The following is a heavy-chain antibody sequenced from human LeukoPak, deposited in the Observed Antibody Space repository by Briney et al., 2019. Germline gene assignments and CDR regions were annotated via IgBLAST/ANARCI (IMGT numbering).Heavy chain of an antibody. J-gene: IGHJ4*02. CDR2: IYYSGST. V-gene: IGHV4-59*01. D-gene: IGHD6-13*01. CDR3: ARGSKASYSSSWDY. Sequence: SETLSLTCTVSGGSISSYYWSWIRQPPGKGLEWIGYIYYSGSTNYNPSLKSRVTISVDTSKNQFSLKLSSVTAADTAVYYCARGSKASYSSSWDYWGQGTLVTVSS. CDR1: GGSISSYY.